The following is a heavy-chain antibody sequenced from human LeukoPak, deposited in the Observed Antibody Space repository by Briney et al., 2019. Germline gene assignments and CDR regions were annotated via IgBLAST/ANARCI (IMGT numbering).Heavy chain of an antibody. V-gene: IGHV4-39*07. CDR1: GGSISSSSYY. D-gene: IGHD1-26*01. Sequence: KASETLSLTCTVSGGSISSSSYYWGWIRQPPGKGLEWIGSIYYSGSTYYNPSLKSRVTISVDTSKNQFSLKLSSVTAADTAVYYCARESVGASGAFDIWGQGTMVTVSS. CDR2: IYYSGST. J-gene: IGHJ3*02. CDR3: ARESVGASGAFDI.